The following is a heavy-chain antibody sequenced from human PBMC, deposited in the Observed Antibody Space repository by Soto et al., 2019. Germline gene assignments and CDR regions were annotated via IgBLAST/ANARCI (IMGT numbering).Heavy chain of an antibody. Sequence: QVQLEQSGAEVKKSGASVTLSCKASGYGFTGYYIHWVRQARGKGLEWMGWINPRTGDTRFVDKYEGRVSGIRDTSISTAYLEMQSLTSGDTAVYYCAIIMGHRDAFSVWGQGTTVTVSS. CDR1: GYGFTGYY. V-gene: IGHV1-2*02. CDR3: AIIMGHRDAFSV. D-gene: IGHD2-8*01. J-gene: IGHJ3*01. CDR2: INPRTGDT.